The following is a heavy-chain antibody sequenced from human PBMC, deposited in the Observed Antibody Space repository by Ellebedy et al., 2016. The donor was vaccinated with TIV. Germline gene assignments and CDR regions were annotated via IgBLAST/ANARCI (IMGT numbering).Heavy chain of an antibody. Sequence: ASVKVSCXVSGYTFTRCGMSWVRQAPEQGLDWMGWIAVYNGHTKYAQKFQDRVVMTTETATSTVYMELRSLRSDDTAVYYCARSRLGGGHWYFDFWGRGTLVTVSS. V-gene: IGHV1-18*01. J-gene: IGHJ2*01. CDR1: GYTFTRCG. D-gene: IGHD3-10*01. CDR3: ARSRLGGGHWYFDF. CDR2: IAVYNGHT.